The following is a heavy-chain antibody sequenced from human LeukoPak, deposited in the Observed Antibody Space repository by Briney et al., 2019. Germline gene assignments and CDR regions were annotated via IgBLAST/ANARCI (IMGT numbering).Heavy chain of an antibody. Sequence: ASVKVSCKAAGYTFTVYYMHWVRQAPGQGLEWMGVINPSGGSTRYAQKFQGRITMTGDPSTRTVYMELSSLTSNDTAVYYCARGTTDAYWGQGTPVTVSS. CDR3: ARGTTDAY. CDR2: INPSGGST. J-gene: IGHJ4*02. V-gene: IGHV1-46*01. CDR1: GYTFTVYY. D-gene: IGHD1-1*01.